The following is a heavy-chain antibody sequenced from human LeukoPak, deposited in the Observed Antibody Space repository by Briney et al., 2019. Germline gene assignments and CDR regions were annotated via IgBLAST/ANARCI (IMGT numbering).Heavy chain of an antibody. Sequence: SQTLSLTCAISGDSVSSNSAAWNWIRQSPSRGLEWLGRTYYRSKCYNDYAVSVKSRITLNPDTSKNQFSLKLNSVTPQDTAVYYCARETFHSYGPFGDFDYWGQGTLVTVSS. V-gene: IGHV6-1*01. CDR1: GDSVSSNSAA. CDR2: TYYRSKCYN. D-gene: IGHD3-10*01. J-gene: IGHJ4*02. CDR3: ARETFHSYGPFGDFDY.